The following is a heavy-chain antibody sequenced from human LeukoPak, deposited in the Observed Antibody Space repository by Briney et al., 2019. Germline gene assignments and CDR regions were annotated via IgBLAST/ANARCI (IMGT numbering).Heavy chain of an antibody. CDR2: IYHSGST. D-gene: IGHD1-1*01. CDR3: ARAVSGTPRWFDP. V-gene: IGHV4-30-2*01. J-gene: IGHJ5*02. CDR1: GGSISSGGYS. Sequence: PSQTLSLTCAVSGGSISSGGYSWSWLRQPPGTGLEWIGYIYHSGSTYYNPSLKSRVTISVDRSKNQFSLKLSSVTAADTAVYYCARAVSGTPRWFDPWGQGTLVTVSS.